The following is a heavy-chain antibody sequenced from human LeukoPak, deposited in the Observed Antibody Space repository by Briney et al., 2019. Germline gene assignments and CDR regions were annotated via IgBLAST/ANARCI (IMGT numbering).Heavy chain of an antibody. D-gene: IGHD2-2*01. V-gene: IGHV3-30*02. CDR2: IPYDASNK. J-gene: IGHJ4*02. Sequence: GGSLRLSCAASGFTFSTYGMYWVRQAPDKGLDWVAFIPYDASNKYYADSVKGRFTISRDNSKNTLYLQMNSLRAEDTAVYYCAKVQDIVIIPGAVALDCWGQGTLVTVSS. CDR3: AKVQDIVIIPGAVALDC. CDR1: GFTFSTYG.